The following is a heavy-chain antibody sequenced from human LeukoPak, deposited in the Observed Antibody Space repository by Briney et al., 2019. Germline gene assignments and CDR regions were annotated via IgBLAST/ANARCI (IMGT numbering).Heavy chain of an antibody. CDR3: ARLIVSGTYDYFDY. D-gene: IGHD1-26*01. CDR2: IFSGSNT. Sequence: GGSLRLSCAASGFTVSSNYMSWVRQAPGKGLEWVSIIFSGSNTFYADSVKGRFTISRDNSKNTLYLQMNSLRAEDTAVYYCARLIVSGTYDYFDYWGQGTLVTVSS. CDR1: GFTVSSNY. J-gene: IGHJ4*02. V-gene: IGHV3-66*04.